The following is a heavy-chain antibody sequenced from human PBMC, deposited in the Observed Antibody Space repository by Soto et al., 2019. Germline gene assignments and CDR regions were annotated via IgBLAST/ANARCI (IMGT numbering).Heavy chain of an antibody. Sequence: GGSLRLSCAASGFTFSSYAMSWVRQAPGKGLEWVSAISGSGGSTYYADSVKGRFTISRDNSKNTLYLQMNSLRAEDTAVYYCAKDGSAAFCSVYRAVADDFDFWGQGTLVTGSS. CDR2: ISGSGGST. J-gene: IGHJ4*02. CDR3: AKDGSAAFCSVYRAVADDFDF. V-gene: IGHV3-23*01. CDR1: GFTFSSYA. D-gene: IGHD6-19*01.